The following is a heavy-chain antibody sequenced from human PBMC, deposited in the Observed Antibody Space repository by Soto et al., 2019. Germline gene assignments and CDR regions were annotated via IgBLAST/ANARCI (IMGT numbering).Heavy chain of an antibody. J-gene: IGHJ4*02. CDR3: ARGPGGFGDFSLDY. D-gene: IGHD3-10*01. V-gene: IGHV6-1*01. CDR2: TYYRSKWYN. Sequence: SQTLSLTCAISGDSVSSNSAAWNWIRQSPSRGLGWLGRTYYRSKWYNDYAVSVKSRITINPDTSKNQFSLKLTSVAAADTAVYYCARGPGGFGDFSLDYWGQGTLVTVSS. CDR1: GDSVSSNSAA.